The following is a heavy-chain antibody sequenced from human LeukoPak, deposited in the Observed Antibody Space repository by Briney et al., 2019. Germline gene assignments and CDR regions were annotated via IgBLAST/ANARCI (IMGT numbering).Heavy chain of an antibody. D-gene: IGHD5-18*01. CDR1: GYSISTGYY. CDR3: ARVLSDSSGYNFEY. CDR2: IYRTGST. Sequence: SETLSLTCTVSGYSISTGYYWGWIRQPPGKGLQWIGSIYRTGSTYYSPSLKSRVTISVDTSKNQFSLNLNSLTAADTAIYYCARVLSDSSGYNFEYWGQGTLVTVSS. J-gene: IGHJ4*02. V-gene: IGHV4-38-2*02.